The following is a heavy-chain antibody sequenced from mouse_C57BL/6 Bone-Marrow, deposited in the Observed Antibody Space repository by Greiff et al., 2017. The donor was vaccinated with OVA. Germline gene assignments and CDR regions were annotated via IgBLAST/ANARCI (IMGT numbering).Heavy chain of an antibody. CDR2: ISDGGSYT. D-gene: IGHD2-3*01. J-gene: IGHJ3*01. CDR1: GFTFSSYA. CDR3: ARDGYYVYAWFAY. Sequence: VQLKQSGGGLVKPGGSLKLSCAASGFTFSSYAMSWVRQTPEKRLEWVATISDGGSYTYYPDNVKGRFTISRDNAKNNLYLQMSHLKSEDTAMYYCARDGYYVYAWFAYWGQGTLVTVSA. V-gene: IGHV5-4*01.